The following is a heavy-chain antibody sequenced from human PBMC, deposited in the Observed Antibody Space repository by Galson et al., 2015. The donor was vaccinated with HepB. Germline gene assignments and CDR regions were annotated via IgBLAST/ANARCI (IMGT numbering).Heavy chain of an antibody. V-gene: IGHV6-1*01. J-gene: IGHJ2*01. CDR2: TYYRSKWYN. Sequence: CAISGDSVSSNSAAWNWIRQSPSRGLEWLGRTYYRSKWYNDYAVSVKSRITINPDTSKNQFSLQLNSVTPEDTAVYYCARVGPLELGGSSYWYFDLWGRGTLVTVSS. D-gene: IGHD1-1*01. CDR3: ARVGPLELGGSSYWYFDL. CDR1: GDSVSSNSAA.